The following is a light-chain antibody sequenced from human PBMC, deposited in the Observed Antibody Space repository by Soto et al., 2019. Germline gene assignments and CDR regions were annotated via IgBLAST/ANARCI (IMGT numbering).Light chain of an antibody. CDR2: GAS. CDR1: QSLGSTF. V-gene: IGKV3-20*01. Sequence: EILLTQSPGTLSLSPGDRATLSCRASQSLGSTFLAWYQQKSGQSPRLLIYGASDRATDIPDRFSGSGSGADFTLNISRLEPEDFAVYFCHQYGTLPLSFGGGTKVEIK. J-gene: IGKJ4*01. CDR3: HQYGTLPLS.